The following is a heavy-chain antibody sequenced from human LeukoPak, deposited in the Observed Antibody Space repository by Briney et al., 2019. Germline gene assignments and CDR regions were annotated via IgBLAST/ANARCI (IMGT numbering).Heavy chain of an antibody. Sequence: GGSLRLSCAAPRFTFSSYAMSWVRQAPGKGLEWVSGVSGSGGSTYYADSVKGRFTISRDNSKNTLYLQMNSLRAEDTAVYYCAKARGTVVPPFDYWGQGTLVTVSS. CDR2: VSGSGGST. J-gene: IGHJ4*02. CDR1: RFTFSSYA. D-gene: IGHD3-22*01. V-gene: IGHV3-23*01. CDR3: AKARGTVVPPFDY.